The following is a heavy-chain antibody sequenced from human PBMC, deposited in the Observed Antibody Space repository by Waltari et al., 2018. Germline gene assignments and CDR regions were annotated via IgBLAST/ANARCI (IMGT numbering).Heavy chain of an antibody. J-gene: IGHJ4*02. CDR2: IYPGDSDT. CDR1: GYSFTNYW. D-gene: IGHD4-4*01. V-gene: IGHV5-51*01. Sequence: EVQLVQSGAEVKEPGESLKISCKGYGYSFTNYWIAWVRQMPGKDLEWMGMIYPGDSDTGYSPSFLGQVTISADESISTAYLQWSSLKASDTGMYYCARHDYSNGGDYWGQGTLVTVSS. CDR3: ARHDYSNGGDY.